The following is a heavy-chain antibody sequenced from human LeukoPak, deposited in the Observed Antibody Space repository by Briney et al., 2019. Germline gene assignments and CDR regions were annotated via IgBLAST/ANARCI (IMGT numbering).Heavy chain of an antibody. CDR3: AKARYSGYAFDAFDM. CDR1: GFTFSNSA. Sequence: GGSLRLSCAASGFTFSNSAMNWVRQAPGKGPEWVSVISGGGGSTFYADSVKGRFTISRDNSKNTLYLQMNSLRAEDTAVYYCAKARYSGYAFDAFDMWGQGTMVSVSS. D-gene: IGHD5-12*01. CDR2: ISGGGGST. V-gene: IGHV3-23*01. J-gene: IGHJ3*02.